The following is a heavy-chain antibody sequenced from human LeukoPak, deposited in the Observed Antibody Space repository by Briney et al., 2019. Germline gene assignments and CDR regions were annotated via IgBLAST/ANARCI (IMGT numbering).Heavy chain of an antibody. D-gene: IGHD3-22*01. J-gene: IGHJ3*02. CDR1: GDSISRSDW. CDR2: IYHSGTT. V-gene: IGHV4-4*02. Sequence: SETLSLTCAVSGDSISRSDWWTWVRQPPGKGLEWIGEIYHSGTTNYNPSLKSRVTISVDKSKNQFSLHLSSVTAADTAVYYCARYQGYYYDSSGEAPGAFDIWGQGTMVTVSS. CDR3: ARYQGYYYDSSGEAPGAFDI.